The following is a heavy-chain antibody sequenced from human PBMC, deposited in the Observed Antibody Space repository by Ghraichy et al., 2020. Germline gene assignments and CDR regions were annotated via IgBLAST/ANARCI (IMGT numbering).Heavy chain of an antibody. CDR2: IIPIFGTA. J-gene: IGHJ6*03. D-gene: IGHD3-3*01. CDR3: ARSPATYYDFWSGYYKDAHTMDV. V-gene: IGHV1-69*13. CDR1: GGTFSSYA. Sequence: SVKVSCKASGGTFSSYAISWVRQAPGQGLEWMGGIIPIFGTANYAQKFQGRVTITADESTSTAYMELSSLRSDDTAVYYCARSPATYYDFWSGYYKDAHTMDVWGKGTTVTVSS.